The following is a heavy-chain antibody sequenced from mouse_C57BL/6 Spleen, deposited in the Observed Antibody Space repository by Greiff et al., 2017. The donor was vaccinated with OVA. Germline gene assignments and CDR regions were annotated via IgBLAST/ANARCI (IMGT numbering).Heavy chain of an antibody. V-gene: IGHV1-9*01. CDR2: ILPGSGST. CDR1: GYTFTGYW. CDR3: ARGGYYSNHGGFAY. D-gene: IGHD2-5*01. J-gene: IGHJ3*01. Sequence: QVQLQQSGAELMKPGASVKLSCTATGYTFTGYWIEWVKQRPGHGLEWIGEILPGSGSTNYNEKFKGKATFTADTSSNTAYMQLSRLTTEDSAIYYCARGGYYSNHGGFAYWGQGTLVTVSA.